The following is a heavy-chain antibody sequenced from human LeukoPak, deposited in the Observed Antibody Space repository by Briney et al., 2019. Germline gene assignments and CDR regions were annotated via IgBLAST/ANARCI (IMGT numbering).Heavy chain of an antibody. D-gene: IGHD6-19*01. V-gene: IGHV4-59*01. J-gene: IGHJ3*02. CDR3: ARDQGQWLATGAFDI. CDR2: IYYSGST. Sequence: PSETLSLTCTVSGGSISSYYWSWIRQPPGKGLEWIGYIYYSGSTNYNPSLKSRVTISVDTSKNQFSLKLSSVTAADTAVYYCARDQGQWLATGAFDIWGQGTMVTVSS. CDR1: GGSISSYY.